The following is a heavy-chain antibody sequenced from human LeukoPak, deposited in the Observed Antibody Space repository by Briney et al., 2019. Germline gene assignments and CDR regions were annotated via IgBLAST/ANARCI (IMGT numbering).Heavy chain of an antibody. J-gene: IGHJ4*02. V-gene: IGHV3-23*01. Sequence: PGGSLRLSCAASGFTFSSYAMSWVRQAPGKGLEWVSAISGSGGSTYYADSVKGRFTISRDNSKDTVYLQMNSLRAEDTAVFYCASGTLGTFDYWGQGTLVTVSS. CDR3: ASGTLGTFDY. CDR1: GFTFSSYA. CDR2: ISGSGGST. D-gene: IGHD3-16*01.